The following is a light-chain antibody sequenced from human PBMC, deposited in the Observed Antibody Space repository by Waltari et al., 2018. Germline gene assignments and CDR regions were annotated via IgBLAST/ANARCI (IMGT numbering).Light chain of an antibody. V-gene: IGKV1-39*01. J-gene: IGKJ2*01. Sequence: IQTTQSPSSLSASVGDRVTITCRASQSISNYLNWYQQKPGKAPKLLIYAAFSLQSGVPSRFSGSGSGTDFTLTISSLQLEDFATYYCQQSYSAPRTFGQGTKLEIK. CDR2: AAF. CDR1: QSISNY. CDR3: QQSYSAPRT.